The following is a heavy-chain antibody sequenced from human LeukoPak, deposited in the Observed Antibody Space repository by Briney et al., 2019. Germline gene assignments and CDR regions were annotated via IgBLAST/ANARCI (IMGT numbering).Heavy chain of an antibody. CDR1: GFSFSSYW. CDR2: ISSSSSYI. CDR3: ARGAPYCSGANCMYYFDY. J-gene: IGHJ4*02. V-gene: IGHV3-21*01. Sequence: PGGSLRLSCEGSGFSFSSYWMTWVRQAPGKGLEWVSSISSSSSYIYYADSVKGRFTISRDNAKNSLYLQMNSLRAEDTAVYYCARGAPYCSGANCMYYFDYWGQGTLVTVSS. D-gene: IGHD2-15*01.